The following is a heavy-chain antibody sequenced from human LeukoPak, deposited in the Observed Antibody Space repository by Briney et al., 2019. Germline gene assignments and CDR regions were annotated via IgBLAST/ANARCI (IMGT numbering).Heavy chain of an antibody. J-gene: IGHJ4*02. CDR3: AKDGVYFDGSTHMYHLDI. Sequence: GGSLRLSCAASGFACSCYVMTWVRQAPGKGLDWISGITGDGIHAYYADSVKGRFTISRDNSKNTLYLPMNNLRAEDTALYFCAKDGVYFDGSTHMYHLDIWGQGTLVAVSS. V-gene: IGHV3-23*01. D-gene: IGHD3-9*01. CDR1: GFACSCYV. CDR2: ITGDGIHA.